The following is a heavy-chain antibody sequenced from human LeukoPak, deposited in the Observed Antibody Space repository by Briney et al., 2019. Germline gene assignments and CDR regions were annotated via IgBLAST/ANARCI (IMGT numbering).Heavy chain of an antibody. CDR3: ARGTGWPHFDY. J-gene: IGHJ4*02. V-gene: IGHV6-1*01. Sequence: SQTLSLTCAISGDSVSRDSIAWNWIRQSPSRGLEWLGRTYYKSAWYNDYAVHMKSRITISPDTSTNQFSLQLNSVTPDNTAVYYCARGTGWPHFDYWGQGILVTVSS. CDR2: TYYKSAWYN. CDR1: GDSVSRDSIA. D-gene: IGHD6-19*01.